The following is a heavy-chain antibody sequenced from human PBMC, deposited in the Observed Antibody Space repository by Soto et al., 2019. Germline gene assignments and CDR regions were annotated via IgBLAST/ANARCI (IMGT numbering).Heavy chain of an antibody. CDR1: GFTFNTYG. V-gene: IGHV3-33*08. CDR2: IWDDGSNK. J-gene: IGHJ6*02. Sequence: QVQLVESGGGVVQPGGSLRLSCTTSGFTFNTYGMHWVRQAPGKGLEWVASIWDDGSNKYYADSVKGRFTISGDNSKNTADLQRNSSRAEETALYYCARADCTGAYCYSWPFNYGVDVWGQGTTVTVSS. D-gene: IGHD2-15*01. CDR3: ARADCTGAYCYSWPFNYGVDV.